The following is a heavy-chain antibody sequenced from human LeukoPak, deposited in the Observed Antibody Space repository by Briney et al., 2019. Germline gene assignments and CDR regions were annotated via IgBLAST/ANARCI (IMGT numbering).Heavy chain of an antibody. V-gene: IGHV3-74*01. CDR3: ARDTGWYFDL. J-gene: IGHJ2*01. CDR1: GFTFSGYW. CDR2: ITGDGSST. D-gene: IGHD4-17*01. Sequence: PGGSLRLSCAASGFTFSGYWMHWVRQVPGKGLVWVSRITGDGSSTTYADSVKGRFTISRDNAKNTVFLQMISLRAGDTAVYYCARDTGWYFDLWGRGTLVTVSS.